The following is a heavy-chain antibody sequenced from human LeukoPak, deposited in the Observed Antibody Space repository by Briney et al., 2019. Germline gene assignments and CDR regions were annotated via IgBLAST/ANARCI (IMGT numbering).Heavy chain of an antibody. V-gene: IGHV5-51*01. Sequence: GESLKISWKGFGYSFARYWIDWVRRMPGKGLEWMGIIYPGDSDTRYSPSFQGQVTISADKSITTDDLQWSSLKASDTGRYYCARPGYSGYGVDYWGQGTLVTVSS. CDR1: GYSFARYW. CDR2: IYPGDSDT. D-gene: IGHD5-12*01. J-gene: IGHJ4*02. CDR3: ARPGYSGYGVDY.